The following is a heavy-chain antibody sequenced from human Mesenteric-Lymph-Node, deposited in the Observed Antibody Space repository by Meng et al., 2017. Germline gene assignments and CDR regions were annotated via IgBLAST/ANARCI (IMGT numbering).Heavy chain of an antibody. V-gene: IGHV1-18*01. CDR3: AVGFGGNGFGYFNY. CDR2: ISAYNGNT. J-gene: IGHJ4*02. CDR1: GYTFTSYG. D-gene: IGHD4-23*01. Sequence: VQLVQSGAEVKKPGASGKVSCKASGYTFTSYGISWVQQAPGQGLEWMGWISAYNGNTNYAQRLQGRVTMTTDTSTTTAYMELRSLRSDDTAVYYCAVGFGGNGFGYFNYWGQGTLVTVSS.